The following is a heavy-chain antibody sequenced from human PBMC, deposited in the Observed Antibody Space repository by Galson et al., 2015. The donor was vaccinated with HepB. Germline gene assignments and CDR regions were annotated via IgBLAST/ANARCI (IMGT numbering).Heavy chain of an antibody. CDR1: GGAFSSYA. V-gene: IGHV1-69*04. Sequence: SVKVSCKASGGAFSSYAISWVRQAPGQGLEWMGRIIPILGIANYAQKFQVRVTITADKSTSTAYMELSSLRSEDTAVYYCASYKVTGRADENWYFDLWGRGTLVTVSS. CDR2: IIPILGIA. D-gene: IGHD5-18*01. J-gene: IGHJ2*01. CDR3: ASYKVTGRADENWYFDL.